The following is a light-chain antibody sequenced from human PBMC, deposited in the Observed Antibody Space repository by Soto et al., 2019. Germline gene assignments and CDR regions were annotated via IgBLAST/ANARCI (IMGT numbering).Light chain of an antibody. CDR1: SSDVGGYNY. CDR2: VVS. J-gene: IGLJ2*01. V-gene: IGLV2-8*01. CDR3: SSFAGNNNLV. Sequence: QSALTQPPSASGSPGQSVTISCTGTSSDVGGYNYVSWYQQHPGKAPKLMISVVSKRPSGVPDRFSGSKSGNTASLTVSGLHAEDEADYYCSSFAGNNNLVFGGGTKLTVL.